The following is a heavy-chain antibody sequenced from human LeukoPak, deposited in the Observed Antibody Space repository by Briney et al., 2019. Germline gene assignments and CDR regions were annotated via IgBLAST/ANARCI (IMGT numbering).Heavy chain of an antibody. Sequence: GSLRLSCAASGFTFSTYSMNWVRQAPGKGPEWVSYISSSSTTIYYADSVKGRFTISRDNAKNSLFLQMSSLRAEDTAVYYCARDLNSYGPWGYWGQGTLVTVSS. CDR1: GFTFSTYS. V-gene: IGHV3-48*01. CDR3: ARDLNSYGPWGY. D-gene: IGHD5-18*01. CDR2: ISSSSTTI. J-gene: IGHJ4*02.